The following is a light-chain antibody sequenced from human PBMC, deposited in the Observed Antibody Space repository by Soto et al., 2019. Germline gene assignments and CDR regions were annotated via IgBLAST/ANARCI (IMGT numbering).Light chain of an antibody. J-gene: IGKJ1*01. Sequence: DIQMTPSPSSLSASVGKRVTITCRASQSISSYLNWYQQKPGKAPKVLIYTASSLQSGVPSRFGGSGSGTDFTLTISSLQPEDFATYYCQQTDTFPRTFGQGTKVDI. CDR2: TAS. CDR1: QSISSY. V-gene: IGKV1-39*01. CDR3: QQTDTFPRT.